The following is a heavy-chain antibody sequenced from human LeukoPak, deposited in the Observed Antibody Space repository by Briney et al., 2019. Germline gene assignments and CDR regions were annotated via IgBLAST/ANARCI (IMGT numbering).Heavy chain of an antibody. CDR2: ISSSSSYI. J-gene: IGHJ4*02. CDR1: GFTFSSYS. CDR3: ARSPQPELIAAADFDY. D-gene: IGHD6-13*01. Sequence: GGSLRLSCAASGFTFSSYSMNWVRQAPGKGLEWVSSISSSSSYIYYADSVKGRFTISRDNAKNSLYLQMNSLRAEDTAVYYCARSPQPELIAAADFDYWGQGTLVTVSS. V-gene: IGHV3-21*01.